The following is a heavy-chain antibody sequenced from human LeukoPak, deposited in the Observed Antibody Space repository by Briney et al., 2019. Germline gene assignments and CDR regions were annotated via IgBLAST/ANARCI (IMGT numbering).Heavy chain of an antibody. V-gene: IGHV7-4-1*02. CDR3: ARMGEESIVVVPAAMSDWFDP. CDR2: INTNTGNP. D-gene: IGHD2-2*01. Sequence: GASVKVSCKASGYTFTSYAMNWVRQAPGQGLEWMGWINTNTGNPTYAQGFTGRFVFSLDTSVSTAYLQISSLKAEDTAVYYCARMGEESIVVVPAAMSDWFDPWGQGTLVTVSS. CDR1: GYTFTSYA. J-gene: IGHJ5*02.